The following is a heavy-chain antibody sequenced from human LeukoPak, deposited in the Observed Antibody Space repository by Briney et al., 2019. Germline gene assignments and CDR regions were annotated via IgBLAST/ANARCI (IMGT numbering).Heavy chain of an antibody. CDR1: GFTFSSYF. CDR2: IKPDGSDT. J-gene: IGHJ4*02. CDR3: GRFGCGAAVDS. V-gene: IGHV3-7*01. D-gene: IGHD6-13*01. Sequence: GGSLRLSCAASGFTFSSYFMTWVRRAPGKGLEGVANIKPDGSDTYYVDPVKGRFTISRDNTKNLLYLQMNSLRAEDTAVYSCGRFGCGAAVDSWGPGPLVTVSS.